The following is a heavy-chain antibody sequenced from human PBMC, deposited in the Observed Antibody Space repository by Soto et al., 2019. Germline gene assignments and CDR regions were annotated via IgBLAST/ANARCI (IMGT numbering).Heavy chain of an antibody. D-gene: IGHD3-10*01. CDR1: GYTFTGYY. CDR2: INPNSGGT. J-gene: IGHJ6*02. CDR3: ARSTYYYGSGSYSETDYYYAMDV. V-gene: IGHV1-2*04. Sequence: ASVKVSCKASGYTFTGYYMHWVRQAPGQGLEWMGWINPNSGGTNYAQKFQGWVTMTRDTSISTAYMELSRLRSDDTAVYYCARSTYYYGSGSYSETDYYYAMDVWGQGTTVTAP.